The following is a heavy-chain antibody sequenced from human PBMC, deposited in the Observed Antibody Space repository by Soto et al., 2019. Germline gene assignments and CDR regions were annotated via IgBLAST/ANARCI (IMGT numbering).Heavy chain of an antibody. CDR1: GFTLSSYG. J-gene: IGHJ4*02. CDR3: ARDVSGYGY. V-gene: IGHV3-30*02. D-gene: IGHD5-18*01. Sequence: GSLRLSCAASGFTLSSYGMHWVRQAPGKGLEWVAFIQMDGRTKSYGDSVKGRFTISRDPSKNTLFLQMDSLRPEDSAVYYCARDVSGYGYWGQGTLVTVSS. CDR2: IQMDGRTK.